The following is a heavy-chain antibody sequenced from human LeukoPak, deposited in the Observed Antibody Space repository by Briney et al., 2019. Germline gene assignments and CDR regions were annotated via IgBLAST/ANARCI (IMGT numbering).Heavy chain of an antibody. J-gene: IGHJ6*02. Sequence: ASVKVSCKASGYTFTGYYMHWVRQAPGQGLEWMGWINPNSGGTNYAQKFQGRVTMTRDTSISTAYMELSSLRSEDTAVYYCAADITIFSYYYGMDVWGQGTTVTVSS. CDR1: GYTFTGYY. V-gene: IGHV1-2*02. D-gene: IGHD3-9*01. CDR3: AADITIFSYYYGMDV. CDR2: INPNSGGT.